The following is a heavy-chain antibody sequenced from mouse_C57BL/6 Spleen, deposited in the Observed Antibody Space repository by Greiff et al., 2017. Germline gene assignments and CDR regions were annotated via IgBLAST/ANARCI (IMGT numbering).Heavy chain of an antibody. Sequence: QVQLKQPGAELVMPGASVKLSCKASGYTFTSYWMHWVKQRPGQGLEWIGEIDPSDSYTNYNQKFKGKSTLTVDKSSSTAYMQLSSLTSEDSAVYYCARRRETWGFDYWGQGTTLTVSS. CDR1: GYTFTSYW. CDR3: ARRRETWGFDY. V-gene: IGHV1-69*01. CDR2: IDPSDSYT. J-gene: IGHJ2*01.